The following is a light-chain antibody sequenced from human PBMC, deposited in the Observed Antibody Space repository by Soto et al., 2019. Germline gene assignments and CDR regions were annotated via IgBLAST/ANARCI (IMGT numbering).Light chain of an antibody. CDR1: SSNIGNNY. Sequence: QSVLTQPPSVSAAPGQKVTISCSGGSSNIGNNYVSWYQHLPGTAPKLLIYENNKRPSGIPDRFSGSKSGTSATLGITGLQTGDEAEYYCGTWQSSLSAWVFGGGTKLTVL. CDR2: ENN. V-gene: IGLV1-51*02. CDR3: GTWQSSLSAWV. J-gene: IGLJ2*01.